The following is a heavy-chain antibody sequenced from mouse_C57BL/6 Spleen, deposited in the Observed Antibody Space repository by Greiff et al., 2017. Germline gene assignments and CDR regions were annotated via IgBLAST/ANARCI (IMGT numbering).Heavy chain of an antibody. V-gene: IGHV1-82*01. CDR3: ARKKGYGYDQYYAMDY. Sequence: QVQLQQSGPELVKPGASVKISCKASGYAFSSSWMNWVKQRPGKGLEWIGRIYPGDGDTNYNGKFKGKATLTADKSSSTAYMQLSSLTSEDSAVYFCARKKGYGYDQYYAMDYWGQGTSVTVSS. D-gene: IGHD2-2*01. CDR2: IYPGDGDT. J-gene: IGHJ4*01. CDR1: GYAFSSSW.